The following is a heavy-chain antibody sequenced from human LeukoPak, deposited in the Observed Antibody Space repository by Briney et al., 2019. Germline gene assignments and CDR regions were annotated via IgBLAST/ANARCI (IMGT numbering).Heavy chain of an antibody. J-gene: IGHJ6*02. V-gene: IGHV4-30-4*01. Sequence: PSETLSLTCTVSVRSISRGDYYWRWIRQPPGKGLDRNGNYYYSESTYYNPSLKSRVTISVDTSKNQFSLKLSSVTAADMAVYYCARGEEGYCSSTSCGRYGMDVWGQGTTVTVSS. CDR2: YYYSEST. D-gene: IGHD2-2*01. CDR3: ARGEEGYCSSTSCGRYGMDV. CDR1: VRSISRGDYY.